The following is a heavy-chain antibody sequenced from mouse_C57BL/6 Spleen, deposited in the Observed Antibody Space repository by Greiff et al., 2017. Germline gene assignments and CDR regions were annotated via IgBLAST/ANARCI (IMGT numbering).Heavy chain of an antibody. D-gene: IGHD1-1*01. J-gene: IGHJ2*01. CDR1: GFSFNTYA. CDR3: VRTAGSSYFDY. V-gene: IGHV10-1*01. CDR2: IRSKSNNYAT. Sequence: EVKVVESGGGLVQPKGSLKLSCAASGFSFNTYAMNWVRQAPGKGLEWVARIRSKSNNYATYYADSVKDRFTISRDDSESMLYLQMNNLKTEDTAMYYCVRTAGSSYFDYWGQGTTLTVSS.